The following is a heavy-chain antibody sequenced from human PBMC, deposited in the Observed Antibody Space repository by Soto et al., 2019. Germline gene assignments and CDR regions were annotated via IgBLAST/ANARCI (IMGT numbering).Heavy chain of an antibody. D-gene: IGHD3-16*01. CDR2: IYYSGST. V-gene: IGHV4-39*01. Sequence: QLQLQESGPGLVKPSETLSLTCTVSGGSISSSSYYWGWIRQPPGKGLEWIGSIYYSGSTYYNPSVKSRVTISVDTSKNQFSLKLSSVTAADTAVYYCATLGGRWLRPIDYWGQGTLVTVSS. J-gene: IGHJ4*02. CDR3: ATLGGRWLRPIDY. CDR1: GGSISSSSYY.